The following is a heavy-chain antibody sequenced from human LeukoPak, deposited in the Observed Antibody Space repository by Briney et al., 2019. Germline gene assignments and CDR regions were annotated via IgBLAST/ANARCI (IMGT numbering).Heavy chain of an antibody. J-gene: IGHJ5*02. CDR3: ARFSSGWYYPGGFDP. CDR2: IYYSGST. CDR1: GGSISSYY. D-gene: IGHD6-19*01. Sequence: SETLSLTCTVSGGSISSYYWSWIRQPPGKGLEWIGYIYYSGSTNYNPSLKSRVTISVDTSKNQFSLKLSSVTAADTAVYYCARFSSGWYYPGGFDPWGQGTLVTVPS. V-gene: IGHV4-59*01.